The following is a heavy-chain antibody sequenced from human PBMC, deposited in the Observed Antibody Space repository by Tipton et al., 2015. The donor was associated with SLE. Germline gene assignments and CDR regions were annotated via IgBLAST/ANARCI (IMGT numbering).Heavy chain of an antibody. D-gene: IGHD2/OR15-2a*01. CDR2: ISWNSGSI. Sequence: SLRLSCAASGFTFDDYAMHWVRQAPGKGLEWVSGISWNSGSIGYADSVKDRLTISRDNAKNSLYLQMNSLRDEDTAVYYCARGKYYFDYWGQGALVTVSP. CDR3: ARGKYYFDY. CDR1: GFTFDDYA. J-gene: IGHJ4*02. V-gene: IGHV3-9*01.